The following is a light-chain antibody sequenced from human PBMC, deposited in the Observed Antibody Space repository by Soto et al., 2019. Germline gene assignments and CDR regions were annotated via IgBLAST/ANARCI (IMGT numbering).Light chain of an antibody. CDR1: PSNIGKNF. V-gene: IGLV1-51*02. Sequence: QSVLTQPPSVSVAPGQKVTISCSGSPSNIGKNFVSWYQQLPGTAPKLLIYESDKRPSGIPDRFSGSESGTSATLAITGLQTGDEADYYCVSWDSSLITVVFGGGTKVTVL. J-gene: IGLJ2*01. CDR2: ESD. CDR3: VSWDSSLITVV.